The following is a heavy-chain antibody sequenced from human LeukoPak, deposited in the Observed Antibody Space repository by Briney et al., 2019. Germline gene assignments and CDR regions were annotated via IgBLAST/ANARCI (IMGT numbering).Heavy chain of an antibody. D-gene: IGHD3-16*02. J-gene: IGHJ4*02. V-gene: IGHV4-30-4*01. Sequence: SETLSLTCTVSGGSISSGDYYWSWIRQPPGKGLEWIGYIYYSGSTYYNPSLKSRVTISVNTSKNQFSLKLSSVTAADTAVYYCARVDDYVWGSYRYSYFDYWGQGALVTVSS. CDR3: ARVDDYVWGSYRYSYFDY. CDR1: GGSISSGDYY. CDR2: IYYSGST.